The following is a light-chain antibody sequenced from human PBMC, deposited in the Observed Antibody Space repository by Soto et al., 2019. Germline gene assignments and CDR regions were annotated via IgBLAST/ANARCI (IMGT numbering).Light chain of an antibody. J-gene: IGLJ1*01. V-gene: IGLV1-44*01. CDR2: SYD. CDR1: SSNLGDNA. CDR3: AAWDASLDGYV. Sequence: QSVLTQPPSASGTSGQRVTISCSTSSSNLGDNAVNWYQHVPGTAPKLLIYSYDQRPSGVPDRFSGSKSGTSASLAISGLQSEDEADYYCAAWDASLDGYVFGTGTKVTVL.